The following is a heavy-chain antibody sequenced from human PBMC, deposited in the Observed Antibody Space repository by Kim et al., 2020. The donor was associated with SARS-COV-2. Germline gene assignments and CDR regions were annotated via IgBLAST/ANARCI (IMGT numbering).Heavy chain of an antibody. CDR3: ARDGQYSSAKADYFDY. D-gene: IGHD6-25*01. Sequence: GGSLRLSCAASGFTFSSYWMSWVRQAPGKGLEWVANIKQDGSEKYYVDSVKGRFTISRDNAKNSLYLQMNSLRAEDTAVYYCARDGQYSSAKADYFDYWGQGTLVTVSS. J-gene: IGHJ4*02. CDR1: GFTFSSYW. CDR2: IKQDGSEK. V-gene: IGHV3-7*03.